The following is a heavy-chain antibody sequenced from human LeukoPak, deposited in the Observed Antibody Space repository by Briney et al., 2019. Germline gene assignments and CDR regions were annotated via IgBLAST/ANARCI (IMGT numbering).Heavy chain of an antibody. V-gene: IGHV1-18*01. Sequence: GASVKVSCKASGYTFTSYGISWVRQAPGQGLEWMGWISAYNGNTNSAQKLQGRVTMTTDTSTSTAYMELRSLRSDDTAVYYCARGGWGYCSSTSCYGLAYWGQGTLVTVSS. CDR1: GYTFTSYG. CDR2: ISAYNGNT. D-gene: IGHD2-2*01. CDR3: ARGGWGYCSSTSCYGLAY. J-gene: IGHJ4*02.